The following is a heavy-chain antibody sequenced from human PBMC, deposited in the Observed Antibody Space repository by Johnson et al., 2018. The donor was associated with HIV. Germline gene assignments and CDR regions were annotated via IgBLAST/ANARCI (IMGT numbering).Heavy chain of an antibody. D-gene: IGHD6-13*01. V-gene: IGHV3-30*04. CDR2: TSYDGSNK. J-gene: IGHJ3*02. CDR3: ARGEAADGAFDI. CDR1: GFTFSSYA. Sequence: QVQLVESGGGVVQPGRSLRLSCAASGFTFSSYAMHWVRQAPGKGLEWVAVTSYDGSNKYYADSVKGRFSISRDNSKNTLYLQMNSLRAEDTAVYYCARGEAADGAFDIWGQGTMVTVSS.